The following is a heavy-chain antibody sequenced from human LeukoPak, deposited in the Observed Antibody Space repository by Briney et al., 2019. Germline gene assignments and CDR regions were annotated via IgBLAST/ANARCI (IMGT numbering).Heavy chain of an antibody. J-gene: IGHJ5*02. Sequence: GESLKISCKGSGYSFTSYWIGWVRQMPGKGLEWMGIIYPGDSETRYSPSFQGQVTMSADKSISTAYLQWSSLKASDTAMYYCVRRGWKKQEGERWSAPGGQGPLVTVPS. CDR3: VRRGWKKQEGERWSAP. D-gene: IGHD3-16*01. CDR2: IYPGDSET. V-gene: IGHV5-51*01. CDR1: GYSFTSYW.